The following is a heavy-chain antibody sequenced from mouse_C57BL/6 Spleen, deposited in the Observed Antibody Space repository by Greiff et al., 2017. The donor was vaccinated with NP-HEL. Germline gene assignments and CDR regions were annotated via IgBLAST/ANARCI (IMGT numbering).Heavy chain of an antibody. CDR2: INYDGSST. CDR1: GFTFSDYY. CDR3: ARDRRFYYGSSYWYFDV. Sequence: EVKLMESEGGLVQPGSSMKLSCTASGFTFSDYYMAWVRQVPEKGLEWVANINYDGSSTYYLDSLKSRFIISRDNAKNILYLQMSSLKSEDTATYYCARDRRFYYGSSYWYFDVWGTGTTVTVSS. V-gene: IGHV5-16*01. J-gene: IGHJ1*03. D-gene: IGHD1-1*01.